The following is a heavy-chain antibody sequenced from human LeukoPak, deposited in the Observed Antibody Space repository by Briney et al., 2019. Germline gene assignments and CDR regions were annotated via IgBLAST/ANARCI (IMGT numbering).Heavy chain of an antibody. CDR1: GGSISSSSYY. D-gene: IGHD2-2*01. Sequence: SETLSLTCTVSGGSISSSSYYWGWIRQPPGKGLEWIGSINYSGTTYYNPSLKSRVTISVDTSKNQFSLKLSSVTAADTAVYYCARLPIVVVPSTSLDIWGQGTMVTVSS. V-gene: IGHV4-39*01. J-gene: IGHJ3*02. CDR3: ARLPIVVVPSTSLDI. CDR2: INYSGTT.